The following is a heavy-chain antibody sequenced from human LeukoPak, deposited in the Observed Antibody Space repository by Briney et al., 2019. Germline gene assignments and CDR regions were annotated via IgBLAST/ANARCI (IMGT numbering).Heavy chain of an antibody. J-gene: IGHJ4*02. V-gene: IGHV1-2*06. D-gene: IGHD6-19*01. CDR2: INPNSGGT. Sequence: ASVKVSCKASGYTFTGYYMHWVRQAPGQGLEWMGRINPNSGGTNYAQKFQGRVTMTRDTSISTAYMELSRLRSDDTAVYYCARIRGGSGWEYYFDYSGQGTLVTVSS. CDR3: ARIRGGSGWEYYFDY. CDR1: GYTFTGYY.